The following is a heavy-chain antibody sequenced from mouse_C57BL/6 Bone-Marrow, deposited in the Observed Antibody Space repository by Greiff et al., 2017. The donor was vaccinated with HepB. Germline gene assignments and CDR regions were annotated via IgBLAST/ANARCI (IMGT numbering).Heavy chain of an antibody. D-gene: IGHD1-1*01. Sequence: VHVKQSVAELVRPGASVKLSCTASGFNFKNTYMHWVKQRPEQGLEWIGRIDPANGNTKYAPKFQGKATITADTSSNTAYRQLSSLTSETTAIYYGARDYYSSGIWDMDDWGKGTTVTVSS. V-gene: IGHV14-3*01. CDR3: ARDYYSSGIWDMDD. CDR1: GFNFKNTY. CDR2: IDPANGNT. J-gene: IGHJ4*01.